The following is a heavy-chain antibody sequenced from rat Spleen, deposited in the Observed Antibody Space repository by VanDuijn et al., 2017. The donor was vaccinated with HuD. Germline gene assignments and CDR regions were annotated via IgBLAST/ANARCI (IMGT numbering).Heavy chain of an antibody. V-gene: IGHV5-22*01. Sequence: EVQLVESDGGLVQPGRSMKLSCAVSGFTFSNYDMAWVRQAPTKGLEWVASITYEGSNTYYGDSVKGRFTISRDNAKSTLYLQMDSLRSEDTATYYCTRHFSPADYYSSFPVLYWGQGTLVTVSS. CDR1: GFTFSNYD. CDR2: ITYEGSNT. D-gene: IGHD1-2*01. CDR3: TRHFSPADYYSSFPVLY. J-gene: IGHJ3*01.